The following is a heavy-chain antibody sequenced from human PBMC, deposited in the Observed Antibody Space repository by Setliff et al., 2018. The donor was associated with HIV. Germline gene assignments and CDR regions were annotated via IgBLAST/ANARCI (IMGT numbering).Heavy chain of an antibody. D-gene: IGHD7-27*01. CDR2: IYPDDSET. J-gene: IGHJ6*03. Sequence: PGESLKISCTGSGYTFTSHWIAWVRQMPGEGPEWMGIIYPDDSETRYNPSFQGQVTISADKSISTTYLQWNSLKPSDTATYFCARHEFNWESGSYYFYYMDVWGKGTTVTVS. V-gene: IGHV5-51*01. CDR3: ARHEFNWESGSYYFYYMDV. CDR1: GYTFTSHW.